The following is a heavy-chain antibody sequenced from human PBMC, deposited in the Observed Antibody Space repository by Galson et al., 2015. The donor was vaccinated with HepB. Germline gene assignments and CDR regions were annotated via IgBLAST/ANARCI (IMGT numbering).Heavy chain of an antibody. CDR2: INPSGGST. D-gene: IGHD1-26*01. Sequence: QSGAEVKKPGESLKISCKASGYTFTSYYLHWVRQAPGQGLEWMGIINPSGGSTTYAQMFQGRVTMTRDTSTSTVYMELSSLRSEDTAVYYCARARWGATSGGDYWGQGTLVTVSS. CDR1: GYTFTSYY. CDR3: ARARWGATSGGDY. V-gene: IGHV1-46*01. J-gene: IGHJ4*02.